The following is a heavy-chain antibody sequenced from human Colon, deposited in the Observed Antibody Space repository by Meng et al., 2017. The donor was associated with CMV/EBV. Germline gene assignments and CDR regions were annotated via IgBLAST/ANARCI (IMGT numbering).Heavy chain of an antibody. CDR2: IYTNTGNP. Sequence: TFTNYGMKWVRQAPGQGLEWMGWIYTNTGNPVYAQGFTGRFVFSLDTSVSTAYLQISSLKAEDTAVYYCARYQFSMVRGVPTPYFDYWGQGTLVTVSS. V-gene: IGHV7-4-1*02. CDR3: ARYQFSMVRGVPTPYFDY. J-gene: IGHJ4*02. CDR1: TFTNYG. D-gene: IGHD3-10*01.